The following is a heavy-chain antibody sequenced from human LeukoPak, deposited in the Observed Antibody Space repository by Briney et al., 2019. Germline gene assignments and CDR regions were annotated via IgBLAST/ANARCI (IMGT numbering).Heavy chain of an antibody. Sequence: SETLSLTCTVSGGSISSSSYYWGWIRQPPGKGLEWIGSIYYSGSTYYNPSLKSRVTISVDTSKNQFSLKLSSVTAADTAVYYCARDGAFALDYYGMDVWGQGTTVTVSS. J-gene: IGHJ6*02. CDR2: IYYSGST. CDR3: ARDGAFALDYYGMDV. V-gene: IGHV4-39*02. CDR1: GGSISSSSYY. D-gene: IGHD4-17*01.